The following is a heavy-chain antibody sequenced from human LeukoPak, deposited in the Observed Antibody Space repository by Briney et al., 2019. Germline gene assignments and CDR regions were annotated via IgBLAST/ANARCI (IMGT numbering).Heavy chain of an antibody. D-gene: IGHD6-6*01. CDR2: IYYSGST. CDR3: ARIDSRSSGDY. V-gene: IGHV4-59*08. Sequence: SETLSLTCTVSGGSISSYYWSWIRQPPGKGLEWIGYIYYSGSTNYNPSLKSRVTISVDTSKNQFPLKLSSVTAADTAIYYCARIDSRSSGDYWGQGNLVTVSS. CDR1: GGSISSYY. J-gene: IGHJ4*02.